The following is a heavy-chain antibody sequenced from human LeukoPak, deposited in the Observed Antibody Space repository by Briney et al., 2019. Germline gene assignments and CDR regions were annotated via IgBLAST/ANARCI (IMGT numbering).Heavy chain of an antibody. V-gene: IGHV3-7*01. CDR2: IKQDGSEK. Sequence: GGSLRLSCAASGFTFTNYWMSWVRQAPGKGPEWVANIKQDGSEKHYVDSVRGRFTISRDNAKNSLYLQMNSLRAEDTAVYYCARAYNWNDVGGYWGQGTLVAVSS. CDR3: ARAYNWNDVGGY. J-gene: IGHJ4*02. CDR1: GFTFTNYW. D-gene: IGHD1-20*01.